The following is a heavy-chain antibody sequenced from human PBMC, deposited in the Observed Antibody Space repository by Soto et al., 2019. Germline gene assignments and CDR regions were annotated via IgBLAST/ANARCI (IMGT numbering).Heavy chain of an antibody. J-gene: IGHJ4*02. D-gene: IGHD6-6*01. CDR3: AREDRTIAARALDY. V-gene: IGHV4-31*03. CDR2: IYSNGDT. Sequence: TSETLSLTCTVSGGSISSGGYYWSWIRQRPGKGLEWIAYIYSNGDTYSNPSLKSRLSISVDTSKNQFSLRLSSVTAADTAVYFCAREDRTIAARALDYWGQGTLVTVS. CDR1: GGSISSGGYY.